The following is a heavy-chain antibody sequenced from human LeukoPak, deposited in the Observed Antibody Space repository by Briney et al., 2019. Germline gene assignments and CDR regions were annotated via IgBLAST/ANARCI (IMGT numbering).Heavy chain of an antibody. CDR3: ARACSSSWYTSCWFDP. Sequence: SETLSLTCTVSGGSISSSSYYWGWIRQPPGKGLEWIGYIYYSGSTNYNPSLKSRVTISVDTSKNQFSLKVSSVTAADTAVYYCARACSSSWYTSCWFDPWGQGTLVTVSS. CDR1: GGSISSSSYY. CDR2: IYYSGST. D-gene: IGHD6-13*01. V-gene: IGHV4-61*05. J-gene: IGHJ5*02.